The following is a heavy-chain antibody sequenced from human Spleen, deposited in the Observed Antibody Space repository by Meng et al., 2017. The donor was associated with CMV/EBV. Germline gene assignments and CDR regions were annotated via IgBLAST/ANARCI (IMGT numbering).Heavy chain of an antibody. CDR1: AYY. CDR3: AGDFEYCSGTSCYRTVDY. V-gene: IGHV4-31*02. Sequence: AYYWHWIRQHPGKGLEWVGYIYCSGSTYYNPSLKSRVTISIDTSKNQILLRLSSVTAADTAVYYCAGDFEYCSGTSCYRTVDYWGQGTLVTVSS. D-gene: IGHD2-2*02. CDR2: IYCSGST. J-gene: IGHJ4*02.